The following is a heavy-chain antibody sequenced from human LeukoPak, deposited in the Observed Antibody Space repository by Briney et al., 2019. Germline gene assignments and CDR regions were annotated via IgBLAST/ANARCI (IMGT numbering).Heavy chain of an antibody. J-gene: IGHJ4*02. CDR1: GYTFTGYY. V-gene: IGHV1-2*02. Sequence: GASVKVSCKASGYTFTGYYMHWVRQAPGQGLEWMGWINPNSGGTNYAQKFQGRVTMTRDTSISTAYMELSRLRSDDTAVYYCEANYDFWSGSLYWGQGTLVTVSS. CDR2: INPNSGGT. CDR3: EANYDFWSGSLY. D-gene: IGHD3-3*01.